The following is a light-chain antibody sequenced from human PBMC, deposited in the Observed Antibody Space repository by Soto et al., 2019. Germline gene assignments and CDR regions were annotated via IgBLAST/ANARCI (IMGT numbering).Light chain of an antibody. Sequence: IVVTQSPGTLSWSPGERATLSCRASQSVSSSYLAWYQQKPGQAPRLLIYGASSRATGIPDRFSGSGSGTDFTLTISRLEPEDFAVYYCQQYGSSPWTFGQGTKVDIK. V-gene: IGKV3-20*01. CDR1: QSVSSSY. CDR3: QQYGSSPWT. CDR2: GAS. J-gene: IGKJ1*01.